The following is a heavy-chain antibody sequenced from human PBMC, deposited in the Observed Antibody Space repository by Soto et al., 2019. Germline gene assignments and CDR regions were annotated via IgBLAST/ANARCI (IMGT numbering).Heavy chain of an antibody. J-gene: IGHJ4*02. CDR2: VYSSGTT. D-gene: IGHD2-21*01. CDR1: GGSIHSYW. CDR3: ARDIASYAYGEGY. V-gene: IGHV4-4*07. Sequence: SEPLPRSCTVSGGSIHSYWWSWIRQPAGKGMEWIGRVYSSGTTDYNPSLNSRATMSVETSKNQFSLKLSSVTAADTAVYYCARDIASYAYGEGYWGQGGQVTVSS.